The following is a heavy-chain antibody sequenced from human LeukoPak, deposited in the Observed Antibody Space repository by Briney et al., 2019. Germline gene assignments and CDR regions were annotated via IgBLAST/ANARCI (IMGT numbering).Heavy chain of an antibody. CDR3: ARLSALSNYAFDH. Sequence: SETLSLTCAVSGGSTSSGAYSWSWFRRPPGKGLTWIGYIYYGGSTFYNPSLKSRVALSVDRSNNQFSLKLTSVTAADTAVYYCARLSALSNYAFDHWGQGALVTVSS. J-gene: IGHJ4*02. CDR1: GGSTSSGAYS. D-gene: IGHD4-11*01. V-gene: IGHV4-30-2*01. CDR2: IYYGGST.